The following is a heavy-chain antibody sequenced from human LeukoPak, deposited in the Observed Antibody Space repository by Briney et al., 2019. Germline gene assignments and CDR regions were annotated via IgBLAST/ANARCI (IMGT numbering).Heavy chain of an antibody. J-gene: IGHJ4*02. D-gene: IGHD6-13*01. CDR2: ISGSGGST. CDR3: AKGGSSSWYSALDY. V-gene: IGHV3-23*01. Sequence: GGSLRLSWAASGFTFSSYAMSWVRQAPGKGLEWVSAISGSGGSTYYADSVKGRFTISRDNSKNTLYLQMNSLRAEDTAVYYCAKGGSSSWYSALDYWGQGTLVTVSS. CDR1: GFTFSSYA.